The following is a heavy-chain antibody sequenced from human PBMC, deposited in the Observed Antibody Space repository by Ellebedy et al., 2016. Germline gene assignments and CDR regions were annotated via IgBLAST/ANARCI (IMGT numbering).Heavy chain of an antibody. CDR3: ARTGAGYSSSWYEAKGCYFDY. J-gene: IGHJ4*02. D-gene: IGHD6-13*01. CDR2: IFSNDEK. CDR1: GFSLSNARMG. Sequence: SGPTLVKPTETLTLTCTVSGFSLSNARMGVSWIRQPPGKALEWLAHIFSNDEKSYSTSLKSRLTISKDTSKSQVVLTMTNMDPVDTATYYCARTGAGYSSSWYEAKGCYFDYWGQGTLVTVSS. V-gene: IGHV2-26*01.